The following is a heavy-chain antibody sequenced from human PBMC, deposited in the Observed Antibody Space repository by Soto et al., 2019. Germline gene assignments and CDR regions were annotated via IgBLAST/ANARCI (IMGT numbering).Heavy chain of an antibody. D-gene: IGHD3-3*01. CDR2: INPSGGST. Sequence: GASVKVSCKASGYTFTSYYMHWVRQAPGQGLEWMGIINPSGGSTSYAQKFQGRVTMTRDTSTSTVYMELSSLRSEDTAVYYCAREPPYYDFSSGYSNYYYYGMDVWGQGTMVTVSS. CDR1: GYTFTSYY. V-gene: IGHV1-46*01. J-gene: IGHJ6*02. CDR3: AREPPYYDFSSGYSNYYYYGMDV.